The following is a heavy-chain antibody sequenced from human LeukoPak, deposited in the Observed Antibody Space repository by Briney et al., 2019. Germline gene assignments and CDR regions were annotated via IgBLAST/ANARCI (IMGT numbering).Heavy chain of an antibody. CDR1: GGSFSGYY. J-gene: IGHJ4*02. CDR2: IYHSGST. Sequence: SETLSLTCAVYGGSFSGYYWSWIRQPPGKGLEWIGSIYHSGSTYYNPSLKSRVTISVDTSKNQFSLKLSSVTAADTAVYYCAREGTRVIAAAGTFDYWGQGTLVTVSS. CDR3: AREGTRVIAAAGTFDY. D-gene: IGHD6-13*01. V-gene: IGHV4-34*01.